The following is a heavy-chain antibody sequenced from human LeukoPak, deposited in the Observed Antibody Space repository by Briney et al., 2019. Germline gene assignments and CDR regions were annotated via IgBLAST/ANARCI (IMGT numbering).Heavy chain of an antibody. CDR3: ARDVDDVVVIPAAMDV. J-gene: IGHJ6*02. Sequence: SVRVSCKASGGTFSNYAISWVRQAPGQRLEWMGGFIPVFGTAHYAQNFQGRVTITADESTSTVYLELSSLRSEDTAVYYCARDVDDVVVIPAAMDVWGQGTAVTVSS. V-gene: IGHV1-69*13. CDR2: FIPVFGTA. D-gene: IGHD2-2*01. CDR1: GGTFSNYA.